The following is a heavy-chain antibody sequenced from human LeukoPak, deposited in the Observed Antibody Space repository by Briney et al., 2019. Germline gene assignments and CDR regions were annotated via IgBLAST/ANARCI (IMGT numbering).Heavy chain of an antibody. Sequence: PSETLSLTCTVSGGSISSSSYYWGWIRQPPGKVLEWIGSIYYSGSTYYNPSLKSRVTISVDTSKNQFSLKLSSVTAADTAVYYCARGAYYDSSGYYYDRSGWFDPWGQGTLVTVSS. D-gene: IGHD3-22*01. CDR2: IYYSGST. CDR1: GGSISSSSYY. J-gene: IGHJ5*02. CDR3: ARGAYYDSSGYYYDRSGWFDP. V-gene: IGHV4-39*01.